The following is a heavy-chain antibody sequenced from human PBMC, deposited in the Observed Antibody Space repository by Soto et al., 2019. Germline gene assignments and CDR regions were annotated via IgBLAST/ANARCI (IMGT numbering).Heavy chain of an antibody. CDR3: AKIGCRGSGCPQGYFDL. CDR1: GFTFNTYG. D-gene: IGHD6-19*01. V-gene: IGHV3-30*18. Sequence: QVLLMESGGGVVQPGRSLRLSCAASGFTFNTYGMHWVRQGPGKGLEWIAVISHDENYKDFADSVKGRFTISRDNSKKTQYLQMNSLRVDDTAVYYCAKIGCRGSGCPQGYFDLWGRGTLVSVSA. J-gene: IGHJ2*01. CDR2: ISHDENYK.